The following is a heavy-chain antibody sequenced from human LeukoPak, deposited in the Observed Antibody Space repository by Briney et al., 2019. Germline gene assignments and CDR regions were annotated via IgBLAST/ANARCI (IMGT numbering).Heavy chain of an antibody. V-gene: IGHV4-38-2*01. Sequence: SETLSLTCAVSGHSISTGYYWGWIRQPPGKGLEWIGSMSHNRGTYYNPSRKSRVTISMDTSKNQTSLRLTYVTAADTAVYYCASYYASGVSAYNYYGMDVWGKGTTVTVSS. D-gene: IGHD3-10*01. CDR3: ASYYASGVSAYNYYGMDV. CDR1: GHSISTGYY. CDR2: MSHNRGT. J-gene: IGHJ6*04.